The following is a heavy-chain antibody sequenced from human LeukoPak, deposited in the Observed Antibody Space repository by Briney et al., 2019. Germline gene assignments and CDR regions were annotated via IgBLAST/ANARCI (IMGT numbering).Heavy chain of an antibody. Sequence: PGGSLRLSCAASGFTVSSNYMSWVRQAPGKGLEWVSYISSSGRTKYYADSVKGRFTISRDNAKNSLYLQMNSLRAEDTAVYYCAREEQWLAKFDYWGQGTLVTVSS. D-gene: IGHD6-19*01. CDR3: AREEQWLAKFDY. CDR1: GFTVSSNY. CDR2: ISSSGRTK. V-gene: IGHV3-11*04. J-gene: IGHJ4*02.